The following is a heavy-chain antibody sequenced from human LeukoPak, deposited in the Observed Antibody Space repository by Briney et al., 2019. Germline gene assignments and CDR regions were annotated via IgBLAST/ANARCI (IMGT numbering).Heavy chain of an antibody. J-gene: IGHJ4*02. CDR3: ARVLHGYSLVTAIRHGSFDY. D-gene: IGHD2-21*02. CDR1: GYTFTGYY. V-gene: IGHV1-2*06. Sequence: ASVKVSCKASGYTFTGYYMHWVRQAPGQGLEWMGRINPNSGGTNYAQKFQGRVTMTRGTSISTAYMELSRLRSDDTAVYYCARVLHGYSLVTAIRHGSFDYWGQGTLVTVSS. CDR2: INPNSGGT.